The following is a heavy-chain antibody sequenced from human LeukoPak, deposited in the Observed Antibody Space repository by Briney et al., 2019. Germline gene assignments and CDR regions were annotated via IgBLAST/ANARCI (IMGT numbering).Heavy chain of an antibody. CDR1: GDSTRSNY. Sequence: SETLSLTCSVSGDSTRSNYWSWIRQPPGKGLEWIGYIYYSGSTNYNPPFKSRVTISVDTSRNQFSLKLSSVTAADTAVYYCARVADFWSGYPFDYWGQGTLVTVSS. CDR3: ARVADFWSGYPFDY. V-gene: IGHV4-59*01. J-gene: IGHJ4*02. D-gene: IGHD3-3*01. CDR2: IYYSGST.